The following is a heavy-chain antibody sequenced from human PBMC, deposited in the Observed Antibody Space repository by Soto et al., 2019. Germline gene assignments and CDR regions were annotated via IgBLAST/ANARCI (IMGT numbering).Heavy chain of an antibody. CDR2: ISSSSSTI. V-gene: IGHV3-48*01. J-gene: IGHJ5*02. CDR1: GFTFSSYS. Sequence: EVQLVESGGGLVQPGGSLRLSCAASGFTFSSYSMNWVRQAPGKGLEWVSYISSSSSTIYYADSVKGRFTISRDKAKNSLYLQMNSLRAEDTAVYYCARVGDIPAANNWFDPWGQGTLVTVSS. D-gene: IGHD2-2*01. CDR3: ARVGDIPAANNWFDP.